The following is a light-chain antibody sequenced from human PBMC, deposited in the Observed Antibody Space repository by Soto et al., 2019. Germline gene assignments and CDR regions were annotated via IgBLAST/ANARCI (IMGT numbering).Light chain of an antibody. Sequence: QPVLTQSPSASASLGASVKLTCTLSSGHSSYAIAWHQQQPKKGPRYLMKLNSDGSHSKGDGIPDRFSGSSSGAERYFTISSLQSEDEADYYCQTWDTGIVVFGGGTKLTVL. V-gene: IGLV4-69*01. J-gene: IGLJ2*01. CDR3: QTWDTGIVV. CDR2: LNSDGSH. CDR1: SGHSSYA.